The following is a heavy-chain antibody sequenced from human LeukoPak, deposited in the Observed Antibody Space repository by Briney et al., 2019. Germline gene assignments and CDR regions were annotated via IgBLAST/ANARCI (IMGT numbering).Heavy chain of an antibody. CDR1: GGSISGYY. CDR2: IYPSGRT. CDR3: ASSTMIVIFYAFDI. V-gene: IGHV4-4*07. Sequence: SETLSLTCTVSGGSISGYYWSWIRQPAGQGLEWIGRIYPSGRTDYNPSIKSRVTVSVDTSKNHFSLKVTSVTAADTAVYYCASSTMIVIFYAFDIWGQGTMVTVSS. D-gene: IGHD3-22*01. J-gene: IGHJ3*02.